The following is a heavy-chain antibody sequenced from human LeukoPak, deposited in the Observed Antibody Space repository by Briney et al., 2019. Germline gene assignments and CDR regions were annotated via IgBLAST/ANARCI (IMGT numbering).Heavy chain of an antibody. D-gene: IGHD6-19*01. V-gene: IGHV5-51*01. CDR1: GYSFTSYW. Sequence: GESLKISCKGSGYSFTSYWIGWVRQMPGKGLEWMGIIFPGDSVTRYSPSFLGEVTFSVDMSTATAYLEWSSLKASDSAMYFCARERPGSSGWYTHWGQGTLVTVSS. CDR2: IFPGDSVT. J-gene: IGHJ4*02. CDR3: ARERPGSSGWYTH.